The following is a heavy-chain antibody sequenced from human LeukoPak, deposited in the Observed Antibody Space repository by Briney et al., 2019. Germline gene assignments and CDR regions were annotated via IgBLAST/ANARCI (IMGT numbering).Heavy chain of an antibody. CDR3: AKDTVFGGFYAIFEGDAFDI. D-gene: IGHD3-10*01. J-gene: IGHJ3*02. CDR1: GFTFSSYG. V-gene: IGHV3-30*02. Sequence: PGGSLRLSCAASGFTFSSYGMHWVRQAPGKGLEWVAFIRYDGTKKYYADSVTGRFTISRDNSKNTLYLQTNSLRAEDTAVYYCAKDTVFGGFYAIFEGDAFDIWGQGTMVTVSS. CDR2: IRYDGTKK.